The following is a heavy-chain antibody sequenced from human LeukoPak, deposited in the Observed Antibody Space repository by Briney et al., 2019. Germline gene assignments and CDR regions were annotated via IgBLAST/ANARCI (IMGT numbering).Heavy chain of an antibody. J-gene: IGHJ4*02. V-gene: IGHV3-66*01. Sequence: GGSLRLSCAASGFTVSSNYMSWVRQAPGKGLEWVSVIYSGGSTYYADSVKGRFTISRDNSKNTLYLQMNSLRAEDTAVYYCASEGERWLQNPGYWGQGTLVTVSS. CDR3: ASEGERWLQNPGY. D-gene: IGHD5-12*01. CDR2: IYSGGST. CDR1: GFTVSSNY.